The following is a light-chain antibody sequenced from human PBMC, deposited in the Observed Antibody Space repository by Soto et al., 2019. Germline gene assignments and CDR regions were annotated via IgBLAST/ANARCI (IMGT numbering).Light chain of an antibody. J-gene: IGKJ1*01. CDR3: QQYKNWTQT. Sequence: EKLMAQSLDTLSVPPGERATQYFGASQGVRSNVASYQQKPGQTPRLLIYGASTRATDSPARLSGSGSGKEFTLTISSLQSEDFAEYHCQQYKNWTQTFGQGTKVDIK. CDR2: GAS. V-gene: IGKV3-15*01. CDR1: QGVRSN.